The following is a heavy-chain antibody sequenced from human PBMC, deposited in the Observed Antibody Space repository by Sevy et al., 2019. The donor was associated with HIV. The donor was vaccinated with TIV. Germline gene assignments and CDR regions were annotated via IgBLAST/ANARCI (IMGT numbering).Heavy chain of an antibody. CDR2: SRNKANGYTT. CDR3: ARSDSSGSSSLDY. CDR1: GFTFNDHY. J-gene: IGHJ4*02. D-gene: IGHD3-22*01. V-gene: IGHV3-72*01. Sequence: GGSQRLSCVASGFTFNDHYMDWVRQAPGKGLEWVGRSRNKANGYTTEYAASVKGRFTVSRDDSKNSVYLQMNSLKTEDTAVYYCARSDSSGSSSLDYWGQGTLVTVSS.